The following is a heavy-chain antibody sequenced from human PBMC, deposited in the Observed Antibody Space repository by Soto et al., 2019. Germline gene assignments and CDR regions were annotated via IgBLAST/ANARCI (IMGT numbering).Heavy chain of an antibody. CDR3: ARDAPHKWFYS. CDR2: INRDANDV. J-gene: IGHJ5*01. Sequence: EVQLVESGGGLVQPGGSLRLSCEASRGAFGDYWMHWVRQAPGKGLVWVSRINRDANDVIYADSVKGRFTASRDNAKNRVFLQMNTLRVEEAGGYSCARDAPHKWFYSWGQGTLVTVSS. V-gene: IGHV3-74*01. CDR1: RGAFGDYW.